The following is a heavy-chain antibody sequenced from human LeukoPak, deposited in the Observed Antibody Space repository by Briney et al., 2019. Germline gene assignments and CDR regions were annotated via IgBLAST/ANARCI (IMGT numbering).Heavy chain of an antibody. CDR1: GGSISSGDYY. V-gene: IGHV4-30-4*01. CDR2: IYYSGST. CDR3: ARAEPAAKYAFNI. D-gene: IGHD2-2*01. J-gene: IGHJ3*02. Sequence: SETLSLTCTVSGGSISSGDYYWSWIRQPPGKGLEWIGYIYYSGSTYYNPSLKSRVTISVDTSKNQFSLKLSSVTAADTALYYWARAEPAAKYAFNIWAKGQWSPSLQ.